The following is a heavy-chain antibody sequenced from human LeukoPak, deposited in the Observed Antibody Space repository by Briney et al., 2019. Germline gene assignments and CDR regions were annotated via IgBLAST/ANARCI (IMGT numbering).Heavy chain of an antibody. V-gene: IGHV3-23*01. Sequence: GGSLRLSCAASGFTFSSYAMSWVRQAPGKGLEWVSAISGSGGSTYYADSVKGRFTISRDNSKDTLYQQMNSLRAEDTAVYYCAKGSTMILDAFDIWGQGTMVTVSS. CDR3: AKGSTMILDAFDI. CDR1: GFTFSSYA. CDR2: ISGSGGST. J-gene: IGHJ3*02. D-gene: IGHD3-22*01.